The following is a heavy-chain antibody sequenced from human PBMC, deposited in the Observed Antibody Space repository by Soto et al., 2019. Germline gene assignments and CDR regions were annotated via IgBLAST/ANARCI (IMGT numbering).Heavy chain of an antibody. CDR1: GFTVSSNY. D-gene: IGHD3-22*01. J-gene: IGHJ5*02. CDR3: ARDLRYYDSSGYFWTNWFDP. Sequence: GGSLRLSCAASGFTVSSNYMSWVRQAPGKGLEWVSVIYSGGSTYYADSVKGRFTISGDNSKNTLYLQMSSLRAEDTAVYYCARDLRYYDSSGYFWTNWFDPWGQGTLVTVSS. V-gene: IGHV3-53*01. CDR2: IYSGGST.